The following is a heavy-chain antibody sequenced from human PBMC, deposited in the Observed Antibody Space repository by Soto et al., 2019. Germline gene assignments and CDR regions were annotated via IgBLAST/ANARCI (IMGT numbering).Heavy chain of an antibody. D-gene: IGHD3-10*01. CDR3: ASDYYGSGSPYYYYYGMDV. CDR2: TNAGNGNT. CDR1: GYTFTSYG. V-gene: IGHV1-3*01. J-gene: IGHJ6*02. Sequence: ASVKVSCKASGYTFTSYGISWVRQAPGQGLEWMGWTNAGNGNTKYSQKFQGRVTITRDTSASTAYMELSSLRSEDTAVYYCASDYYGSGSPYYYYYGMDVWGQGTTVTVSS.